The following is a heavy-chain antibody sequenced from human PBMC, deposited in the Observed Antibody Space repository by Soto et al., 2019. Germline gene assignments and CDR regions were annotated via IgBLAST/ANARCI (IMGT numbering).Heavy chain of an antibody. CDR3: ARGEVRVVVVAATPPFDY. D-gene: IGHD2-15*01. CDR2: ISYDGSNK. Sequence: GESLRLSCAASGFTFSSYAMHWVRQAPGKGLEWVAVISYDGSNKYYADSVKGRFTISRDNSKNTLYLQMNSLRAEDTAVYYCARGEVRVVVVAATPPFDYWGQGTLVTASS. V-gene: IGHV3-30-3*01. CDR1: GFTFSSYA. J-gene: IGHJ4*02.